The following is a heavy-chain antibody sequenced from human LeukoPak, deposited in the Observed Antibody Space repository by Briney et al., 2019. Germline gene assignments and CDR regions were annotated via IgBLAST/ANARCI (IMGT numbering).Heavy chain of an antibody. Sequence: GGSLRLSCAASGFTFSSYAMSWVRQAPGEGLEWVSVIGGSDGRTYYADSVKGRFTISRDNSKNMLYLQMNRLRAEDTAVYYCASGSGSYRTPYYYTDVWGTGTMVTVSS. D-gene: IGHD3-10*01. CDR3: ASGSGSYRTPYYYTDV. V-gene: IGHV3-23*01. J-gene: IGHJ6*03. CDR2: IGGSDGRT. CDR1: GFTFSSYA.